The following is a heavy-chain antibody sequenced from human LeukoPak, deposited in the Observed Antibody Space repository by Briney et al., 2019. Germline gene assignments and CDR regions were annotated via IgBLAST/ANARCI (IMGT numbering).Heavy chain of an antibody. D-gene: IGHD4-17*01. J-gene: IGHJ4*02. V-gene: IGHV4-30-2*01. Sequence: SETLSLTCAVSGGSISSGGYSWSWIRQPPGKGLEWIGYIYHSGSTYYNPSLKSRVTISVDRSKNQFSLKLSSVTAADTAVYYCAREGLYGDLDYWGQGTLVTVSS. CDR3: AREGLYGDLDY. CDR1: GGSISSGGYS. CDR2: IYHSGST.